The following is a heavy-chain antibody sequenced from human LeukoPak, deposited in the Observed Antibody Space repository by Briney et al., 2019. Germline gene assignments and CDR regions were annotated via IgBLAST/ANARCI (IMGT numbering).Heavy chain of an antibody. V-gene: IGHV3-30*04. CDR2: MSPDGTNK. CDR1: GFTLSTYA. J-gene: IGHJ6*02. Sequence: GGSLRLSCVASGFTLSTYAIHWVRQPPGKGLVWVAVMSPDGTNKYYADSVKGRFTISRDSSKNTLFLQMNGLRVDDTAAYYCARNHSTLDFHYYNRDVWGQGTTVTV. CDR3: ARNHSTLDFHYYNRDV.